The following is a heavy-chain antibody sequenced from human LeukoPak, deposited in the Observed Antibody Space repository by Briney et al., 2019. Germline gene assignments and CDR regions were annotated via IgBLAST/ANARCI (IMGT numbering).Heavy chain of an antibody. CDR2: INWNGDNT. D-gene: IGHD2-21*02. CDR1: GFTFDDYG. J-gene: IGHJ4*02. V-gene: IGHV3-20*04. CDR3: AKDTSLKIGDPIDY. Sequence: AGGSLRLSCAASGFTFDDYGMSWVRHAPGKGLEWVSGINWNGDNTNYADSLKGRFTISRDNAKNSLYLQMNSLRAEDTALYYCAKDTSLKIGDPIDYWVQGTLVTVSS.